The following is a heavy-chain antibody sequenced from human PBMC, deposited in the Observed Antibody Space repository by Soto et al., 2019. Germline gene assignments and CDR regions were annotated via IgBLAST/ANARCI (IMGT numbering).Heavy chain of an antibody. V-gene: IGHV1-18*01. Sequence: ASVKVSCKASGYTFTSYGISWVRQAPGQGLEWMGWISAYNGNTNYAQKLQGRVTMTTDTSTSTAYMELRSLRSEDTAVYYCARETYDLVAKIRYFDYWGQGTLVTVSS. CDR2: ISAYNGNT. CDR3: ARETYDLVAKIRYFDY. J-gene: IGHJ4*02. CDR1: GYTFTSYG. D-gene: IGHD2-15*01.